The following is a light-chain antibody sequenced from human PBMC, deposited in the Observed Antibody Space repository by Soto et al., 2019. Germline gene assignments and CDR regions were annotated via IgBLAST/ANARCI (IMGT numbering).Light chain of an antibody. CDR2: GAS. CDR3: QRYGSSSIT. Sequence: EIVLTQSPATLSLSPGERAILSFMASQSVSTFLACFQQKPGQAPRLLIYGASSRATGIPDRFSGSGSGTDFTLTISRLEPEDFAVYYCQRYGSSSITFGQGTRLEI. V-gene: IGKV3-20*01. J-gene: IGKJ5*01. CDR1: QSVSTF.